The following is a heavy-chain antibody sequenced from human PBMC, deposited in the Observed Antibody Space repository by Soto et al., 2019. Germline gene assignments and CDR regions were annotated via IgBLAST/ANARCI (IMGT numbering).Heavy chain of an antibody. CDR3: ARDQRYAGSGSYLTC. CDR1: GFTLSEYC. CDR2: ISNSGDST. J-gene: IGHJ4*02. V-gene: IGHV3-11*01. Sequence: QVQLVESGGDLVKPGGSLRLSCVGTGFTLSEYCMSWIRQAPGKGLEWISYISNSGDSTHYTDSVKGRFTISRDNARNSLYLEMNSLRVEDTAVYYCARDQRYAGSGSYLTCWGQGTLVTVSS. D-gene: IGHD3-10*01.